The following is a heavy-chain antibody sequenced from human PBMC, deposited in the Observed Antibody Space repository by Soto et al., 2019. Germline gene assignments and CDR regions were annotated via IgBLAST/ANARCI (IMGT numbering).Heavy chain of an antibody. CDR2: IIPIFGTA. Sequence: SVKVSCKASGGTFSSYAISWVRQAPGQGLEWMGGIIPIFGTANYAQKFQGRVTITADESTSTAYMELSSLRSEDTAVYYCAREGAYGSGSYYLHYYYYYGMDVWGQGTTVTVSS. CDR1: GGTFSSYA. CDR3: AREGAYGSGSYYLHYYYYYGMDV. J-gene: IGHJ6*02. D-gene: IGHD3-10*01. V-gene: IGHV1-69*13.